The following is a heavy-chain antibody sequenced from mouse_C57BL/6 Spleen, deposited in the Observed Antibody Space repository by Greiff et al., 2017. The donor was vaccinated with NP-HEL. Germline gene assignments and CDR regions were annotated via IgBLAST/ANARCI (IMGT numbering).Heavy chain of an antibody. CDR3: ARAYDGYYFDY. Sequence: VQLQQSGAELVMPGASVKLSCKASGYTFTSYWMHWVKQRPGQGLEWIGEIDPSDSYTNYNQKFKGKSTLTVDKSSSTAYMQLSSLTSEDSAVYYCARAYDGYYFDYWGQGTTLTVSS. V-gene: IGHV1-69*01. CDR1: GYTFTSYW. D-gene: IGHD2-3*01. CDR2: IDPSDSYT. J-gene: IGHJ2*01.